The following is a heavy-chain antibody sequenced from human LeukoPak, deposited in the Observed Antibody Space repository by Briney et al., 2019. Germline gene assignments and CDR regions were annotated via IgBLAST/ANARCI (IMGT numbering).Heavy chain of an antibody. V-gene: IGHV4-59*01. Sequence: SETLSLTFTVSGGSISNYYWGWIRQSPGKGLEWIGNIYYSGSTNYNPSLKSRVTISVDTSKNQFSLQLGSVTAADAAVYYCARCFNCLGILVAVIRFDPWGQRTLVSVSS. D-gene: IGHD2-2*03. CDR1: GGSISNYY. CDR2: IYYSGST. CDR3: ARCFNCLGILVAVIRFDP. J-gene: IGHJ5*02.